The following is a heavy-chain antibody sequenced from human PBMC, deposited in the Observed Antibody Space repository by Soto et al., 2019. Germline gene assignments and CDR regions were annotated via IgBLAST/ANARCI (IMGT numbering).Heavy chain of an antibody. J-gene: IGHJ6*03. Sequence: QVQLVQSGAEVKKPGASVKVSCKASGYTFTSYGISWVRQAPGQGLEWMGWISAYNGNTNYAQKLQGRVTMTTDTSTSTAYMELRSLRSDDTAVYYCARGGDVVEVAASSYYYYYMDVWGKGTTVTVSS. CDR1: GYTFTSYG. D-gene: IGHD2-15*01. CDR2: ISAYNGNT. CDR3: ARGGDVVEVAASSYYYYYMDV. V-gene: IGHV1-18*01.